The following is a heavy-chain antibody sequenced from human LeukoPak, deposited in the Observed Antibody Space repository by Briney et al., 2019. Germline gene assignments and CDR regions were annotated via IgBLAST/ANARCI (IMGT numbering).Heavy chain of an antibody. J-gene: IGHJ4*02. CDR3: ARVDYGDYEYDY. Sequence: PGGSLRLSCAASGFTVSSNYMSWVRQAPGKGLEWVSVIYSGGSTYYADSVKGRFTISRDNSKNTLYLQMNSLRAEDTAVYYCARVDYGDYEYDYWGQGTLATVSS. CDR1: GFTVSSNY. D-gene: IGHD4-17*01. V-gene: IGHV3-53*01. CDR2: IYSGGST.